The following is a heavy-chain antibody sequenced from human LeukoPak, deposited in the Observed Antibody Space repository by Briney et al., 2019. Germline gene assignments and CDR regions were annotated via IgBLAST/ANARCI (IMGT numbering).Heavy chain of an antibody. CDR3: ARVAFGLYVMDV. Sequence: PGGSLRLSCAASGFTFSTYSMNWVRQAPGKGLEWVSSISSDSNYIYYADSLKGRFTISRDNAKNSPYLQMISLRAEDTAVYYCARVAFGLYVMDVWGQGTTVTVSS. V-gene: IGHV3-21*01. D-gene: IGHD3-16*01. CDR2: ISSDSNYI. J-gene: IGHJ6*02. CDR1: GFTFSTYS.